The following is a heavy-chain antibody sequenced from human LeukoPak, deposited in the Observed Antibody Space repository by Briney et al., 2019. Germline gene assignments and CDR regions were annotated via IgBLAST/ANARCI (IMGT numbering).Heavy chain of an antibody. CDR3: ARHLGYDYVWGSYRYTGNDIDY. CDR1: GGSFSGYY. V-gene: IGHV4-38-2*01. CDR2: IYHSGST. D-gene: IGHD3-16*02. J-gene: IGHJ4*02. Sequence: SETLSLTCAVYGGSFSGYYWGWIRQPPGKGLEWIGSIYHSGSTYYNPSLKSRVTISVDTSKNQFSLKLSSVTAADTAVYYCARHLGYDYVWGSYRYTGNDIDYWGQGTLVTVSS.